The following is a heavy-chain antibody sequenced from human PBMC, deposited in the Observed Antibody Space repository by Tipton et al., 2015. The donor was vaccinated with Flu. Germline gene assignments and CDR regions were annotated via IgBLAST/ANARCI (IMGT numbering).Heavy chain of an antibody. D-gene: IGHD3-16*02. CDR1: GGSISSSSYY. CDR3: ASGPYDYIWGSYRSNG. J-gene: IGHJ4*02. CDR2: IYYSGST. V-gene: IGHV4-39*07. Sequence: TLSLTCTVSGGSISSSSYYWGWIRQPPGKGLEWIGSIYYSGSTYYNPSLKSRVTISVDTSKNQFSLKLSSVTAADTAVYYCASGPYDYIWGSYRSNGWGQGTLVTVSS.